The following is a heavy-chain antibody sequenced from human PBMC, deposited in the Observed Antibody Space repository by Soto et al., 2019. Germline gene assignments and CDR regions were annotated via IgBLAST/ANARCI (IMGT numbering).Heavy chain of an antibody. Sequence: GGSLRLSCAASGFTFSSYGMHWVRQAPGKGLEWVAVIWYDGSNKYYADSVKGRFTISRDNSKNTLYLQMNSLRAEDTAVYYCARVLRYFDWQLDYWGQGTLVTVSS. CDR3: ARVLRYFDWQLDY. J-gene: IGHJ4*02. V-gene: IGHV3-33*01. CDR2: IWYDGSNK. D-gene: IGHD3-9*01. CDR1: GFTFSSYG.